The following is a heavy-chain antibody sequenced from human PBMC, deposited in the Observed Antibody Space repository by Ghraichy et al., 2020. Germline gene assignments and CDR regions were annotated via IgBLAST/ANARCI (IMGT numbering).Heavy chain of an antibody. V-gene: IGHV4-61*02. CDR2: IYTSGST. D-gene: IGHD3-10*01. J-gene: IGHJ6*02. CDR3: ARAPGYGSGSDYYGMDV. CDR1: GGSISSGSYY. Sequence: SETLSLTCTVSGGSISSGSYYWSWIRQPAGKGLEWIGRIYTSGSTNYNPSLKSRVTISVDTSKNQFSLKLSSVTAADTAVYYCARAPGYGSGSDYYGMDVWGQGTTVTVSS.